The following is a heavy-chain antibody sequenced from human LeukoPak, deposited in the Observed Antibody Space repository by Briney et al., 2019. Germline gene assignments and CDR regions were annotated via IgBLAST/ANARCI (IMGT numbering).Heavy chain of an antibody. CDR3: ARVRIGQQLDKYYYYAMDV. J-gene: IGHJ6*02. V-gene: IGHV1-2*02. Sequence: GASVKVSCKASGYTFTGYYMHWVRQAPGQGLEWMGWISPNSGGTNYAQKFQGRVTMTTDTSISTAYMEVSRLRSDDTAVYYCARVRIGQQLDKYYYYAMDVWGQGTTVTVSS. D-gene: IGHD6-13*01. CDR1: GYTFTGYY. CDR2: ISPNSGGT.